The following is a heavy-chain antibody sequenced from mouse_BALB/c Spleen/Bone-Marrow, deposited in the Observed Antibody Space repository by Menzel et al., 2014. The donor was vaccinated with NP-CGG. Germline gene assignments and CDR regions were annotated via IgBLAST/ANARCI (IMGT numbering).Heavy chain of an antibody. CDR2: INPDSSTI. CDR1: GFDFSRYW. D-gene: IGHD2-2*01. CDR3: ARRGGYFAY. J-gene: IGHJ3*01. V-gene: IGHV4-1*02. Sequence: EVKLMESGGGLVQPGGSLKLSCAASGFDFSRYWMSWVRQAPGKGLEWIGEINPDSSTINYTPSLKDKFIISRDNAKKTLYLQMSKVRSEDTALYYCARRGGYFAYWGQGTLVTVSA.